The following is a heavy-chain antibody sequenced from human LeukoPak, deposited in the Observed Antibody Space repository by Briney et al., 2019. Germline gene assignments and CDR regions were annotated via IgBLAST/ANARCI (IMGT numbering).Heavy chain of an antibody. CDR2: INHSGST. D-gene: IGHD2-2*01. V-gene: IGHV4-34*01. Sequence: PSETLSLTCAVYGGSFSGYYWSWIRQPPGKGLEWIGEINHSGSTNYNPSLKSRVTMPVDTSKNQFSLKLSSVTAADTAVYHCARRVVVVPAARGYNWFDPWGQGTLVTVSS. CDR1: GGSFSGYY. J-gene: IGHJ5*02. CDR3: ARRVVVVPAARGYNWFDP.